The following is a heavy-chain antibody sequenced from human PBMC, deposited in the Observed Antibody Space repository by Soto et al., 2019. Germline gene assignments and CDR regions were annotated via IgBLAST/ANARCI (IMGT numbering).Heavy chain of an antibody. CDR3: ATKVRVTNYLYYGMDV. J-gene: IGHJ6*02. CDR2: ISYDGATQ. CDR1: GLTFNTSG. Sequence: PGVSLRLSCEVSGLTFNTSGMHWVRQAPGKGLEWLAVISYDGATQYYGDTVKGRFTISRDNSKNTLFLHMGRLRAEDTAMYYCATKVRVTNYLYYGMDVWGLGTTVTVSS. V-gene: IGHV3-30*03. D-gene: IGHD2-21*02.